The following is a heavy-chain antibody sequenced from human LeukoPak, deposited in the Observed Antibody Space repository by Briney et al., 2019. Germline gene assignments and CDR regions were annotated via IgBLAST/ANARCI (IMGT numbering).Heavy chain of an antibody. CDR1: GGSISNTPYQ. D-gene: IGHD3-22*01. Sequence: SETLSLNCSVSGGSISNTPYQWGWIRQPPGKGLDWIGTIYYTGFTYYNPSLKSRVTISVDTSKNQFSLKLSSVTAADTAVYYCARWLVTMILGTGGYFDYWGQGTLGTVSS. CDR2: IYYTGFT. CDR3: ARWLVTMILGTGGYFDY. V-gene: IGHV4-39*07. J-gene: IGHJ4*02.